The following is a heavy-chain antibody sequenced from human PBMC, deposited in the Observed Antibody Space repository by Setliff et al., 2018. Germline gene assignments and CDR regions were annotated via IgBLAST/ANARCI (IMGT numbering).Heavy chain of an antibody. D-gene: IGHD1-26*01. CDR1: GYTSTSFG. J-gene: IGHJ6*03. Sequence: GASVKVSCKASGYTSTSFGISWVRRAPGQGLEWIGWISPNNGDIKYAQKLQDRVTMTIDTSTRTAYVEVRSLRSDDTAVYYCARSPPNRGVGQGHYMDVWGKGTTVTVSS. CDR2: ISPNNGDI. V-gene: IGHV1-18*01. CDR3: ARSPPNRGVGQGHYMDV.